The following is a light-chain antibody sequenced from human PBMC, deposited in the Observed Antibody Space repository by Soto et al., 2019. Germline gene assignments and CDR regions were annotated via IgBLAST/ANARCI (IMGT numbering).Light chain of an antibody. CDR3: STYAASNNTPYVL. V-gene: IGLV2-14*01. Sequence: QSALTQPASVSGSPGQSITISCTGTNSDIGAYKFVSWYQHHPGKAHRLLIYEVSNRPSGVSNRFSGSKSGNTASLTISGLQAEDEAEYYCSTYAASNNTPYVLFGGGTKLTVL. CDR1: NSDIGAYKF. J-gene: IGLJ2*01. CDR2: EVS.